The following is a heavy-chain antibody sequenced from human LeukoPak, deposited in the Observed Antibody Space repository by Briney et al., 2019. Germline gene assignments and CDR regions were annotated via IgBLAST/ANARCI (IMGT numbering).Heavy chain of an antibody. CDR1: GFTFSSYA. CDR2: ISGSGGST. Sequence: GGSLRLSCAASGFTFSSYAMSWVRQAPGKGLEWVSGISGSGGSTYSADSVKGRFTISRDNSKNTLYLQMNSLRAEDTAVYYCATDRGWRTSGYYLYYFEYWGQGTLVTYSS. V-gene: IGHV3-23*01. D-gene: IGHD3-3*01. J-gene: IGHJ4*02. CDR3: ATDRGWRTSGYYLYYFEY.